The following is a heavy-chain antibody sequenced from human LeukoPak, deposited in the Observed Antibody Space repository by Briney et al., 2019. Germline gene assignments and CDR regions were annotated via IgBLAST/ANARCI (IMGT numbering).Heavy chain of an antibody. CDR3: ARGKGDLSMIVMIVTAVEFYFDS. D-gene: IGHD3-22*01. CDR2: INHRGAT. J-gene: IGHJ4*02. CDR1: GGSLSDHD. V-gene: IGHV4-34*01. Sequence: SETLSLTCAVFGGSLSDHDWSWIRQPPGKGLEWIGEINHRGATNYNPSLKSRVTLSLDTSENQVSLKLNSLTAADTAVYYCARGKGDLSMIVMIVTAVEFYFDSWGPGTLVTVSP.